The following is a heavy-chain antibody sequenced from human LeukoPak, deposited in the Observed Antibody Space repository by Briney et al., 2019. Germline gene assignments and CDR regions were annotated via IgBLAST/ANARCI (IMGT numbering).Heavy chain of an antibody. CDR2: ISGSGGST. V-gene: IGHV3-23*01. D-gene: IGHD3-10*01. Sequence: GGSLRLSCAASGFTFNSYAMSWVRQAPGNGLEWVSAISGSGGSTYYADSVKGRFTISRDNSKNTLYLQMNSLRAEDTAVYYCAKEEEVLLWFGELLSIDYWGQGTLVTVSS. CDR3: AKEEEVLLWFGELLSIDY. J-gene: IGHJ4*02. CDR1: GFTFNSYA.